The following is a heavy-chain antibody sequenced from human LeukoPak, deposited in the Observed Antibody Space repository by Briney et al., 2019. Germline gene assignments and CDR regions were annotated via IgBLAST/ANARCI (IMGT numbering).Heavy chain of an antibody. V-gene: IGHV1-69*06. CDR2: IIPIFGTA. D-gene: IGHD3-10*01. CDR3: ARSSGYGSGSYYRPFDY. Sequence: SVKVSCEASGGTFSSYAISWVRQAPGQGLEWMGGIIPIFGTANYAQKFQGRVTITADKSTSTAYMELSSLRSEDTAVYYCARSSGYGSGSYYRPFDYWGQGTLVTVSS. J-gene: IGHJ4*02. CDR1: GGTFSSYA.